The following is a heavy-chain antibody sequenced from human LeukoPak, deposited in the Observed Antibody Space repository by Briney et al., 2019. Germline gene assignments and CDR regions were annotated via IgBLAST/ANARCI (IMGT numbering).Heavy chain of an antibody. V-gene: IGHV4-31*03. Sequence: PSQTLSLTCTVSGGSISSGGYYWSRIRQHPGKGLEWIGYIYYSGSTYYNPSLKSRVTISVDTSKNQFSLKLSSVTAADTAVYYRASAGSSSSSYYFDYWGQGTLVTVSS. J-gene: IGHJ4*02. D-gene: IGHD6-6*01. CDR3: ASAGSSSSSYYFDY. CDR1: GGSISSGGYY. CDR2: IYYSGST.